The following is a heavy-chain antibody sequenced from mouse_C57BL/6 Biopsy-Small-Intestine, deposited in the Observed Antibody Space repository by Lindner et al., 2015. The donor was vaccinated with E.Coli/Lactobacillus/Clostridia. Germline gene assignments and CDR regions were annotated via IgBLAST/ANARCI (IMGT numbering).Heavy chain of an antibody. J-gene: IGHJ3*01. CDR1: GFTFSDYG. D-gene: IGHD5-5*01. CDR2: ISSGSSTI. V-gene: IGHV5-17*01. CDR3: VRDYLSWFAY. Sequence: VQLQESGGGLVKPGGSLKLSCAASGFTFSDYGMHWVRQAPEKGLEWVAYISSGSSTIYFADTVKGRFTISRDNAKNTLFLQMTSLRSEDTAMYYCVRDYLSWFAYWGQGTLVTVSA.